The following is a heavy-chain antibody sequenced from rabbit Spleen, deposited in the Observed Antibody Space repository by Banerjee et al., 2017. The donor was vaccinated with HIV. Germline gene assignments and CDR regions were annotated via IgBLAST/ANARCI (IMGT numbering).Heavy chain of an antibody. D-gene: IGHD1-1*01. CDR3: ARDTSSSFSSYGMDL. Sequence: QEQLKESGGGLVKPGASLTLTCKASGFDFSSGYYMCWVRQAPGKGLEWIGCIYIGNGDTYYASWAKGRFTISITSSTTVDLKMTSLTAADTATYFCARDTSSSFSSYGMDLWGQGTLVTVS. CDR2: IYIGNGDT. CDR1: GFDFSSGYY. V-gene: IGHV1S45*01. J-gene: IGHJ6*01.